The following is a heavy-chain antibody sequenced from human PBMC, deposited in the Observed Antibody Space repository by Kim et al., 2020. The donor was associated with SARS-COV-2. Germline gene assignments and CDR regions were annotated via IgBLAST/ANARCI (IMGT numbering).Heavy chain of an antibody. CDR3: TTACSGGSCYSFFDY. D-gene: IGHD2-15*01. Sequence: AGPGEGRCTIARDDSKNTLYLQMNSLKTEDTAVYYCTTACSGGSCYSFFDYWGQGTLVTVSS. J-gene: IGHJ4*02. V-gene: IGHV3-15*01.